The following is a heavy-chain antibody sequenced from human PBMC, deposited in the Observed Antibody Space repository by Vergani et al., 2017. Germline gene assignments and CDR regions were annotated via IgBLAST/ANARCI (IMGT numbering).Heavy chain of an antibody. D-gene: IGHD5-18*01. CDR1: GFTFSSYA. J-gene: IGHJ4*02. V-gene: IGHV3-23*01. CDR3: AKDSPLRHPAFGITAMAPFDY. Sequence: EVQLLESGGGLVQPGGSLRLSCAASGFTFSSYAMSWVRQAPGKGMEWGAAIRGSGGRTSYADTVKGRITFSRDNSKNTLDLQMKSLRAVDTAVYYCAKDSPLRHPAFGITAMAPFDYWGQGTLVTVSS. CDR2: IRGSGGRT.